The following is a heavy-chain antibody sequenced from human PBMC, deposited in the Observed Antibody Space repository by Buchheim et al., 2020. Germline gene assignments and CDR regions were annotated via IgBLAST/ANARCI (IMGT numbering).Heavy chain of an antibody. V-gene: IGHV4-30-2*01. Sequence: QPQLQESGSGLVKPSQTLSLTCAVSGGSISSGDSSWSWIRQPPGRGLDWIGYIYHGGSSYYSPSLKSLVTVSVDRSKNQFSLKLSSVTAADTAVYYCARVATTDAFDIWGQGT. D-gene: IGHD1-26*01. CDR2: IYHGGSS. J-gene: IGHJ3*02. CDR1: GGSISSGDSS. CDR3: ARVATTDAFDI.